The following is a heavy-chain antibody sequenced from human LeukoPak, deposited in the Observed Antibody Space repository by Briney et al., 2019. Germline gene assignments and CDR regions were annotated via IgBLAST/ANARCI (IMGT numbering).Heavy chain of an antibody. D-gene: IGHD5-18*01. CDR2: IWYDGSNK. CDR1: GFTFSSYG. V-gene: IGHV3-33*01. J-gene: IGHJ4*02. Sequence: GGSLRLSCAASGFTFSSYGMHWVRQAPGKGLEWVAVIWYDGSNKYHADSVKGRFTISRDNSKNTLYLQMNSLRAEDTAVYYCARSNVDTAMVNSYYFDYWGQGTLVTVSS. CDR3: ARSNVDTAMVNSYYFDY.